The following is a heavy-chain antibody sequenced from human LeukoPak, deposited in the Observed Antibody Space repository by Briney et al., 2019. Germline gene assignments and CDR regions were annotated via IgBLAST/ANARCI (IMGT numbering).Heavy chain of an antibody. V-gene: IGHV3-23*01. D-gene: IGHD3-9*01. J-gene: IGHJ3*02. CDR3: AKGHTIAHDAFDI. CDR1: GFTFSSYA. CDR2: ISGSGGST. Sequence: GGSLRLSCAASGFTFSSYAMSWVRQAPGKGLEWVSAISGSGGSTYYADSVKGRFTVSRDNSKNTLYLQMNSLRAEDTAVYYCAKGHTIAHDAFDIWGQGTMVTVSS.